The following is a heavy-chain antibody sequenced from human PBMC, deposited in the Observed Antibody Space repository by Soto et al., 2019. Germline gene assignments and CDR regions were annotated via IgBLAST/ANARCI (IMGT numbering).Heavy chain of an antibody. CDR1: GGTFSTYT. CDR3: ARGLECRGYCLDKPTWFTP. CDR2: IIPIFGTP. Sequence: SVKVSCKASGGTFSTYTFSWVRQAPGQGLEWVGRIIPIFGTPYYSQKFQGRVTITADKSTSTVYMELSSLRSDDTAVYFCARGLECRGYCLDKPTWFTPWGQGTLVTVSS. V-gene: IGHV1-69*06. J-gene: IGHJ5*02. D-gene: IGHD2-15*01.